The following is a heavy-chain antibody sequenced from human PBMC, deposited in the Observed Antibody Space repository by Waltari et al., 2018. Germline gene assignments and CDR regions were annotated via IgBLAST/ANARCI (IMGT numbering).Heavy chain of an antibody. CDR2: FSADNCNH. D-gene: IGHD3-9*01. J-gene: IGHJ4*02. V-gene: IGHV1-18*04. CDR3: ARDGHYDILTGEDY. CDR1: GYTFTSYG. Sequence: QVQLVQSGAEVKKPGASVKVSCKASGYTFTSYGISWVRQATGQGLEWMGWFSADNCNHNHAPTLQGRVTVTTATSTSTAYMELRSLRSDDTAVYYCARDGHYDILTGEDYWGQGTLVTVSS.